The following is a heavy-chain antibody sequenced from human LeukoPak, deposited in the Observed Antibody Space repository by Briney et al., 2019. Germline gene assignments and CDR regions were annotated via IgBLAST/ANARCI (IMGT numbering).Heavy chain of an antibody. V-gene: IGHV5-51*01. CDR1: GYSFTSYW. CDR2: IYPGGSDT. D-gene: IGHD6-19*01. Sequence: HGESLKISCKGSGYSFTSYWIGWVRQMPGKGLEWMGIIYPGGSDTRYSPSFQGQVTISADKSISTAYLQWSSLKASDTAMYYCARQGGIAVAGSYFDYWGQGTLVTVSS. CDR3: ARQGGIAVAGSYFDY. J-gene: IGHJ4*02.